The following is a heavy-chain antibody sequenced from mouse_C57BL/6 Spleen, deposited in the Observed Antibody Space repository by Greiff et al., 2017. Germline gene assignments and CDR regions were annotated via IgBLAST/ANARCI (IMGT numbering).Heavy chain of an antibody. Sequence: QVQLQQSGAELMKPGASVKLSCKATGYTFTGYWIEWVKQRPGHGLEWIGEILPGSGSTNYNEKFKGKATFTADTSSNTAYLQLSSLTTEDSAIYYGARGGFTTARYYAMDYWGQGTSVTVSS. D-gene: IGHD1-2*01. V-gene: IGHV1-9*01. CDR2: ILPGSGST. J-gene: IGHJ4*01. CDR3: ARGGFTTARYYAMDY. CDR1: GYTFTGYW.